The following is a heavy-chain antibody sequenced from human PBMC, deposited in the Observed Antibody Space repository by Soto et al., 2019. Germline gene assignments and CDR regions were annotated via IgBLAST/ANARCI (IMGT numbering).Heavy chain of an antibody. Sequence: GGSLRLSCAASGFTFDDYAMHWVRQAPGKGLEWVSLISWDGGSTYYADSVKGRFTISRDNSKNSLYLQMNSLRAEDTALYYCAKGLSLSHSSSWFFQYYYYGMDVWGQGTTVTVLL. V-gene: IGHV3-43D*04. CDR2: ISWDGGST. J-gene: IGHJ6*02. D-gene: IGHD6-13*01. CDR1: GFTFDDYA. CDR3: AKGLSLSHSSSWFFQYYYYGMDV.